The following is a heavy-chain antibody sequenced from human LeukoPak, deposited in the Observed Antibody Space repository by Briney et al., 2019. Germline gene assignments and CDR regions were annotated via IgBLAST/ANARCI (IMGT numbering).Heavy chain of an antibody. J-gene: IGHJ4*02. CDR1: GFNFSNYG. V-gene: IGHV3-30*02. CDR3: ATRDSGDYPYFDY. CDR2: IWHDGSTK. Sequence: PGGSLRLSCATSGFNFSNYGMHWVRQAPGKGLEWVSFIWHDGSTKFYADSVKGRFTISRDNSKNTLYLQMNSLRAEDAALYYCATRDSGDYPYFDYWGQGTLVTVSS. D-gene: IGHD4-17*01.